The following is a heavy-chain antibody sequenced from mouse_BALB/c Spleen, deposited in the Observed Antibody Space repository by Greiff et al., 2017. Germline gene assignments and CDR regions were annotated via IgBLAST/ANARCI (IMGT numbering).Heavy chain of an antibody. Sequence: VQLQQSGAELVRPGSSVKISCKASGYGFSSYWMNWVKQRPGQGLEWIGQIYPGDGDTNYNGKFKGKATLTADKSSSTAYMQLSSLTSEDSAVYFCARVSTMIRAMDYWGQGTSVTVSS. CDR1: GYGFSSYW. V-gene: IGHV1-80*01. CDR2: IYPGDGDT. D-gene: IGHD2-4*01. CDR3: ARVSTMIRAMDY. J-gene: IGHJ4*01.